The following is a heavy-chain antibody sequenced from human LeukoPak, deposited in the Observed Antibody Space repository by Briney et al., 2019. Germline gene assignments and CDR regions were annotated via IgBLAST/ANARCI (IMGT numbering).Heavy chain of an antibody. CDR1: GGSISSSSYY. Sequence: SETLSLTCTVSGGSISSSSYYWGWIRQPPGKGLEWIGSIYYSGSTYYNPSLKSRVTISVDTSKNQFSLKLSSVTAADTAVYYCVRDAAHYMDVWGKGTTVTVS. V-gene: IGHV4-39*07. CDR2: IYYSGST. D-gene: IGHD6-6*01. J-gene: IGHJ6*03. CDR3: VRDAAHYMDV.